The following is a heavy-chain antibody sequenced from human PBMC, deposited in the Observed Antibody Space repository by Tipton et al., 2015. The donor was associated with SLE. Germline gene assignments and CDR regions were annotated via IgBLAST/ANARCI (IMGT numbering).Heavy chain of an antibody. D-gene: IGHD4-11*01. V-gene: IGHV1-2*06. J-gene: IGHJ4*02. CDR2: INPNSGGT. Sequence: QSGPEVKKPGASVKVSCKASGYTFTGYYIHWVRQAPGQGLEWMGRINPNSGGTNYAQKFQGRVTMTTDTSTSTAYMELRSLRSDDTAVYYCARGAMTTVTSTPDYWGQGTLVTVSS. CDR1: GYTFTGYY. CDR3: ARGAMTTVTSTPDY.